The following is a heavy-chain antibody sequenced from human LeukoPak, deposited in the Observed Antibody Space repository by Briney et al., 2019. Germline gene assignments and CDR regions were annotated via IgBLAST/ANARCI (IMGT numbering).Heavy chain of an antibody. J-gene: IGHJ5*02. D-gene: IGHD6-13*01. CDR3: ARDRRYSSILNWFDP. CDR1: GFTFSSYS. Sequence: GGSLRLSCAASGFTFSSYSMNWVRQAPGKGLEWVSYISSSSSTIYYADSVRGRFTISRANAKNSLHLQMNSLSAEDTAVYYCARDRRYSSILNWFDPWGQGTLVTVSS. V-gene: IGHV3-48*01. CDR2: ISSSSSTI.